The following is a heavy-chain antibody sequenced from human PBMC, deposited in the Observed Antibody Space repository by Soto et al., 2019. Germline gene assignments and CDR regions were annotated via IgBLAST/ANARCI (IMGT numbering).Heavy chain of an antibody. V-gene: IGHV3-30-3*01. CDR3: ARGLSGYFRTYYFDY. CDR1: GFTFSSYA. CDR2: ISYDGSNK. Sequence: GESLKISCAASGFTFSSYAMHWVRQAPGKGLEWVAVISYDGSNKYYADSVKGRFTISRDNSKNTLYLQMNSLRAEDTAVYYCARGLSGYFRTYYFDYWGQGTLVTVSS. D-gene: IGHD3-22*01. J-gene: IGHJ4*02.